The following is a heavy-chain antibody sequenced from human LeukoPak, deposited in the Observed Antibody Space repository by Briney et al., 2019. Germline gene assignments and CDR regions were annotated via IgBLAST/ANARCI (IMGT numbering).Heavy chain of an antibody. D-gene: IGHD1-14*01. Sequence: ASVKVSCKASGYTFTSYYMHWVRQAPGQGLEWKGLINPNGGSTTYAQKFQGRVTMTRDTSTSTVYMNLSSLRSEDTAVYSCARGNPPYYFNYWGQGTLVTVSS. CDR3: ARGNPPYYFNY. V-gene: IGHV1-46*01. CDR2: INPNGGST. J-gene: IGHJ4*02. CDR1: GYTFTSYY.